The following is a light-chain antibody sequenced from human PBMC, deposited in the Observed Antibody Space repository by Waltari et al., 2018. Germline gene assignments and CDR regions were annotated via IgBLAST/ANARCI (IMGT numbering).Light chain of an antibody. CDR3: QQSYSSPRT. V-gene: IGKV1-39*01. CDR1: QSISIY. Sequence: DIQMTQSPSSLSASVGDRVTITCRASQSISIYLNCYQQKPGKAPNLLIYARSTLLGGVPSRFSGSGSGTDYTLTISSLQPEDFATYYCQQSYSSPRTFGGGTKVEIK. J-gene: IGKJ4*01. CDR2: ARS.